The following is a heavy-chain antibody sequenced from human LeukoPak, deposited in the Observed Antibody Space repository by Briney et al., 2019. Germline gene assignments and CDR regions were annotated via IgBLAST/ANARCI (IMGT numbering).Heavy chain of an antibody. J-gene: IGHJ4*02. D-gene: IGHD4-17*01. Sequence: ASVKVSCKASGYTFTSYGISWARQAPGQGLEWMGWINPNSGGTNYAQKFQGRVTMTRDTSISTAYMELSRLRSDDTAVYYCATVSADGDYDYWGQGTLVTVSS. CDR1: GYTFTSYG. CDR3: ATVSADGDYDY. V-gene: IGHV1-2*02. CDR2: INPNSGGT.